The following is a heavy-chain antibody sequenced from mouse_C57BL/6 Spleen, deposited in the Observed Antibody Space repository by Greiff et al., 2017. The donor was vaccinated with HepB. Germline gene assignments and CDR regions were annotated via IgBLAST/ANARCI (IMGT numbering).Heavy chain of an antibody. J-gene: IGHJ4*01. CDR2: IDPETGGT. D-gene: IGHD1-1*01. Sequence: QVQLQQSGAELVRPGASVTLSCKASGYTFTDYEMHWVKQTPVHGLEWIGAIDPETGGTAYNQKFKGKAILTADKSSSTAYMELRSLTSEDSAVYYCTRSFGSSYYYAMDYWGQGPSVTVSS. CDR1: GYTFTDYE. CDR3: TRSFGSSYYYAMDY. V-gene: IGHV1-15*01.